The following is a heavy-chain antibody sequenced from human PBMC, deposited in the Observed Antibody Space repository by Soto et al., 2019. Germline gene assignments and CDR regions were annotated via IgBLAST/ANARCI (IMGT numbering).Heavy chain of an antibody. Sequence: QVQLVQSGAEVKKPGASVKVFCKASGHTSSTFHMHWVRQAPGQGLEWLGVIHPTTNRATYSQSFQGRVIITRDTSTITVYMDLNSLSSEDTAVYYCAREALHFYNGMDVWGQGTPVTVSS. J-gene: IGHJ6*02. CDR1: GHTSSTFH. V-gene: IGHV1-46*01. CDR3: AREALHFYNGMDV. CDR2: IHPTTNRA.